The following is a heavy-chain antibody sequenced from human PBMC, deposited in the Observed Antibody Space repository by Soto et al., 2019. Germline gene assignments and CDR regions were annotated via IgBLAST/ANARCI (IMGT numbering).Heavy chain of an antibody. Sequence: PGGSLRLSCAASGFTFSSYWMSWVRQAPGKGLEWVANIKQDGSEKYYVDSVKGRFTISRDNAKNSLYLQMNSLRAEDTAVYYCARERAHYDFWSGYFWGRTSAFDPWGQGTLVTVSS. V-gene: IGHV3-7*01. CDR3: ARERAHYDFWSGYFWGRTSAFDP. J-gene: IGHJ5*02. CDR1: GFTFSSYW. CDR2: IKQDGSEK. D-gene: IGHD3-3*01.